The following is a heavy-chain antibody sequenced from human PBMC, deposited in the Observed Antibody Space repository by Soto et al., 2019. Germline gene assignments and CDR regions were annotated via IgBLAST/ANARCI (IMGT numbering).Heavy chain of an antibody. Sequence: PSETLCLTCTVSGGSISSYYWSWIRQPPGKGLEWIGYIYYSGSTHYNPSLKSRVTISVDTSKNQFSLKLSSVTAADTAVYYGGRGHRSGDLDYWGQGTLVPVSS. V-gene: IGHV4-59*12. CDR1: GGSISSYY. D-gene: IGHD1-26*01. CDR2: IYYSGST. J-gene: IGHJ4*02. CDR3: GRGHRSGDLDY.